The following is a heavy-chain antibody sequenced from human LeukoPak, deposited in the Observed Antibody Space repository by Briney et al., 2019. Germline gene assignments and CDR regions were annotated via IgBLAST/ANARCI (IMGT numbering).Heavy chain of an antibody. V-gene: IGHV3-48*03. J-gene: IGHJ5*02. CDR1: GFTFSSYE. Sequence: GGSLRLSCAASGFTFSSYEMNWVRQAPGKGLEWVSYISRGGSTIYYADSVKGRFNISRDSAKRLLYLQMNSLRVEDTAVYYCARRMYSGSQNCLDPWGQGTLVTVSS. D-gene: IGHD1-26*01. CDR2: ISRGGSTI. CDR3: ARRMYSGSQNCLDP.